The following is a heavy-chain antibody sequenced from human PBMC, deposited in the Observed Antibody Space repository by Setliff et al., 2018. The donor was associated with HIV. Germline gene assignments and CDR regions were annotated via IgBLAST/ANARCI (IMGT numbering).Heavy chain of an antibody. CDR3: ARGMIRGAIITEFDS. CDR2: INGGNGHT. V-gene: IGHV1-3*01. Sequence: ASVKVSCKASGYSFTNHSIHWVRQAPGQRLEWMGWINGGNGHTKSSERFQGRVTFSRDSSASTAQMELSSLTSEDTAVYFCARGMIRGAIITEFDSWGQGTLVTVSS. CDR1: GYSFTNHS. D-gene: IGHD3-10*01. J-gene: IGHJ4*02.